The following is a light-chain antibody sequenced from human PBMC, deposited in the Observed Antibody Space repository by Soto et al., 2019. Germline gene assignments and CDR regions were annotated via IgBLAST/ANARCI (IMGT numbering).Light chain of an antibody. J-gene: IGLJ3*02. V-gene: IGLV8-61*01. Sequence: QTVVTQEPSFSVSPGRTVTLTCGLSSGSVSTSYYPSWYQQTPGQAPRTLIYSTNTRSSGVPDRFSGSILGNKAALTITGPQADYESHYYCLLYMGSVISVFGGGTKLTVL. CDR2: STN. CDR3: LLYMGSVISV. CDR1: SGSVSTSYY.